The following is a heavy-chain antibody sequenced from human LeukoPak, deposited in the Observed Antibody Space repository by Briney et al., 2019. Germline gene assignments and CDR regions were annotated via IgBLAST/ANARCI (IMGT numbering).Heavy chain of an antibody. D-gene: IGHD3-16*01. V-gene: IGHV1-69*06. CDR3: AKQGAVRQDYYMDV. CDR2: IIPIFGTP. CDR1: GGSFSSYA. J-gene: IGHJ6*03. Sequence: GASVKVSCKASGGSFSSYAITWVRQAPGQGLEWMGRIIPIFGTPTYAQKLQGRVTITADMGSSTAYLELTSLTSEDTARYFCAKQGAVRQDYYMDVWGNGTTVTVSS.